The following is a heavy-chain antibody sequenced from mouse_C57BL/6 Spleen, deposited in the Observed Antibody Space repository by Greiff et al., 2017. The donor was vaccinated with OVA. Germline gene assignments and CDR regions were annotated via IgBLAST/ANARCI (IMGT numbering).Heavy chain of an antibody. J-gene: IGHJ3*01. CDR2: INPSSGYT. CDR3: AREDGNYDFAY. V-gene: IGHV1-4*01. CDR1: GYTFTSYT. Sequence: QVQLQQSGAELARPGASVKMSCKASGYTFTSYTMHWVKQRPGQGLEWIGYINPSSGYTKYNQKFKDKATLTADKSSSTAYMQLSSLTSEDSAVYYCAREDGNYDFAYWGQGTLVTVSA. D-gene: IGHD2-1*01.